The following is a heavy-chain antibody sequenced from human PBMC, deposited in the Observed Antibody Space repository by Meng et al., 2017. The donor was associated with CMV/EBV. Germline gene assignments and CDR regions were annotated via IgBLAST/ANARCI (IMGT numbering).Heavy chain of an antibody. CDR3: TTCSSTSCYTRWGYYYYGMDV. Sequence: GESLKISCAASGFTFSNAWMSWVRQAPGKGLEWVGRIKSKTDGGTTDYAAPVKGRFTISRDDSKNTLYLQMNSLKTEDTAVYYCTTCSSTSCYTRWGYYYYGMDVWGQGTTVTVS. D-gene: IGHD2-2*02. CDR2: IKSKTDGGTT. V-gene: IGHV3-15*01. CDR1: GFTFSNAW. J-gene: IGHJ6*02.